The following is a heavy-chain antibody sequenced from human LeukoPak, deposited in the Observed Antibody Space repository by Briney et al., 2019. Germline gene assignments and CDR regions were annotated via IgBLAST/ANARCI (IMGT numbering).Heavy chain of an antibody. V-gene: IGHV3-9*01. Sequence: GGSLRLLCAASGFTFDDYAMHWVRQPPGKGLEWGSGISWNSGSIGYADSVKGRFTISRDNAKNSLYLQMNSLRAEDTALYYCAKASRYYYYMDVWGKGTTVTVSS. CDR3: AKASRYYYYMDV. CDR1: GFTFDDYA. CDR2: ISWNSGSI. J-gene: IGHJ6*03.